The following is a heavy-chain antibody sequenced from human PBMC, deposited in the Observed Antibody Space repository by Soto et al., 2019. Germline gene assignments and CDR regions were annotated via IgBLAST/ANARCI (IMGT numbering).Heavy chain of an antibody. CDR1: GFSFSIYA. J-gene: IGHJ6*02. CDR3: AKFPAVELELRRYGMDV. D-gene: IGHD1-7*01. Sequence: GGSLKLSCAASGFSFSIYAMSWVRQAPGKGLEWVSAISGSGGSTYYADSVKGRFTISRDNSKNTLYLQMNSLRAEDTAVYYCAKFPAVELELRRYGMDVWGQGTTVTVSS. V-gene: IGHV3-23*01. CDR2: ISGSGGST.